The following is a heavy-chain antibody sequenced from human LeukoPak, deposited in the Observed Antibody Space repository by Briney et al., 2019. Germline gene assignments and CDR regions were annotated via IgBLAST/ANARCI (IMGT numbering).Heavy chain of an antibody. CDR1: GGSISTSDYY. V-gene: IGHV4-39*01. CDR2: IYYTGTT. J-gene: IGHJ3*02. CDR3: ARHLYFYDVRRHIFDM. D-gene: IGHD3-16*01. Sequence: SETLSPACSVSGGSISTSDYYWGWIRRPPGKRLEWIASIYYTGTTSYNPSLKSRDAISVDTSNNQFSLRLSSVTAADTAVYFCARHLYFYDVRRHIFDMWGQGTLVTVSS.